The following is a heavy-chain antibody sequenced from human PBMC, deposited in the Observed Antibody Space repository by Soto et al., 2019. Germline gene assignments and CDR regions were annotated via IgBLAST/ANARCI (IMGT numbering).Heavy chain of an antibody. CDR2: LSGDGRST. CDR1: GFTFRSYA. D-gene: IGHD5-18*01. V-gene: IGHV3-64D*06. CDR3: VKGNWAYSYNNWFDP. Sequence: GGSLRLSCSASGFTFRSYAIHWVRQAPGKGLEYVSALSGDGRSTYYADSVKGRFTVFRDNSKNTLFLQMCSLRVEDTAVYYCVKGNWAYSYNNWFDPWGQGTLVTVSS. J-gene: IGHJ5*02.